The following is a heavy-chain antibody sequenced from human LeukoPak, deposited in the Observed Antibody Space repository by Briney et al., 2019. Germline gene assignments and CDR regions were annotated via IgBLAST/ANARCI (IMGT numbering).Heavy chain of an antibody. CDR3: ARDHDWGFDY. J-gene: IGHJ4*02. Sequence: GGSLRLSCGASGFMFVSYSMNWVGQAPGKGLAWVTYINGGSGATRSPDYVKGRFTLSRDIAKNSVYLQMNSLRVDDTAVYYCARDHDWGFDYWGQGVLVTVSS. V-gene: IGHV3-48*01. CDR2: INGGSGAT. CDR1: GFMFVSYS. D-gene: IGHD3-9*01.